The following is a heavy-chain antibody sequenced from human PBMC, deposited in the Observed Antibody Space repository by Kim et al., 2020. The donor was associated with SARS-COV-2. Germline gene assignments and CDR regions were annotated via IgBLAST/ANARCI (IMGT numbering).Heavy chain of an antibody. J-gene: IGHJ4*02. CDR3: ARRLSNTSGWGSHYCDL. Sequence: SETLSLTCAVYGGSFSGYYLSWVRQPPGKGLEWVGEINHRGRTNYNPSLKGGVTISVDTSKKQFSLRLTSVTAADTAVYYCARRLSNTSGWGSHYCDLWGQGILVTVSS. D-gene: IGHD3-10*01. CDR1: GGSFSGYY. CDR2: INHRGRT. V-gene: IGHV4-34*01.